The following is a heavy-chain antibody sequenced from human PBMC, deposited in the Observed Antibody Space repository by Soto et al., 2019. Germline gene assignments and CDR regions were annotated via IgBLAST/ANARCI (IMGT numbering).Heavy chain of an antibody. CDR2: ISYDGSNK. V-gene: IGHV3-30-3*01. CDR1: GFSFSSYA. Sequence: TGGSLRLSCTASGFSFSSYAIHWVRQAPGKGLEWVAVISYDGSNKYYADSVKGRFTISRDNSKNTLYLQMNSLRAEDTAVYYCARRGARGWELQQPFKYWGQGTLVTVSS. CDR3: ARRGARGWELQQPFKY. J-gene: IGHJ4*02. D-gene: IGHD1-26*01.